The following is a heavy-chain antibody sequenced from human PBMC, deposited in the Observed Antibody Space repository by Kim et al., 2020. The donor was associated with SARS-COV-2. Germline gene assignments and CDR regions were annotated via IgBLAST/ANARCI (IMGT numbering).Heavy chain of an antibody. Sequence: GGSLRLSCSTSGFTFNSYAMSWVRQAPGKGLDWVSGISGDGISTYYADSVKGRFTISRDNSKNTLYLQMNSLRAEDTAVYYCAKDRLTLNYYDSSGYYHGRYFFDYWGQGTVVTVSS. V-gene: IGHV3-23*01. D-gene: IGHD3-22*01. CDR2: ISGDGIST. J-gene: IGHJ4*02. CDR3: AKDRLTLNYYDSSGYYHGRYFFDY. CDR1: GFTFNSYA.